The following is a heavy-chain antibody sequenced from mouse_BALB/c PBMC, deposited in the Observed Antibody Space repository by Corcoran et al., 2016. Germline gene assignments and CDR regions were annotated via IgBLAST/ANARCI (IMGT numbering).Heavy chain of an antibody. D-gene: IGHD2-3*01. J-gene: IGHJ3*01. CDR2: IHPYNDGT. CDR3: AISSYDGYYGFAY. Sequence: EVQLQQSGPELVKPGASVKMSCKASGYTFTSYVMHWVKQKPGQGLEWIGYIHPYNDGTKYNEKFKGKATLTSDKSSSTAYMELSSLTSEDSAGYYRAISSYDGYYGFAYWGQGTLVIVSS. V-gene: IGHV1S136*01. CDR1: GYTFTSYV.